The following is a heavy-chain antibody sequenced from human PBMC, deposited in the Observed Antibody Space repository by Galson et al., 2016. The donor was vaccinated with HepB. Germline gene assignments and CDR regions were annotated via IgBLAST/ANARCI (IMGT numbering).Heavy chain of an antibody. Sequence: SLRLSCAASGFTFSSYSMTWVRQAPGKGLEWVSVLSGSGDSAYYADSVMGRFIISKDYSENTLFLQMNNLGAEDTAIYYCAKSQSLDSDGSGYLGGMDVWGQGTTVTVSS. J-gene: IGHJ6*02. V-gene: IGHV3-23*01. CDR3: AKSQSLDSDGSGYLGGMDV. CDR1: GFTFSSYS. D-gene: IGHD3-22*01. CDR2: LSGSGDSA.